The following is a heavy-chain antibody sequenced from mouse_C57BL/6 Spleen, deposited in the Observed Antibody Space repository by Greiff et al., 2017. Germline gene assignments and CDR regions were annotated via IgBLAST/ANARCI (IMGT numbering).Heavy chain of an antibody. CDR3: ARLYYDYERDYY. CDR2: INPSNGGT. J-gene: IGHJ2*01. Sequence: QVQLQQPGTELVQPGASVKLSCKASGYTFTSYWMHWVKQRPGQGLEWIGNINPSNGGTNYNEKLKSKATLPVDKSSSTAYMQLSSLTSEDSAVYYCARLYYDYERDYYWGQCTTLTVSS. CDR1: GYTFTSYW. D-gene: IGHD2-4*01. V-gene: IGHV1-53*01.